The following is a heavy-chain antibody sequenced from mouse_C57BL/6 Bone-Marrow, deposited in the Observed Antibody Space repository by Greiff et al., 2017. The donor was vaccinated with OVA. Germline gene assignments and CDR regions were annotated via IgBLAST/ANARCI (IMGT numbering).Heavy chain of an antibody. J-gene: IGHJ4*01. D-gene: IGHD2-2*01. CDR3: ARWHGYPYYAMDY. V-gene: IGHV1-64*01. CDR1: GYTFTSYW. Sequence: VQLQQPGAELVKPGASVKLSCKASGYTFTSYWMHWVKQRPGQGLEWIGMIHPNSGSTNYNEKFKSKATLTVDKSSSTAYMQLSSLTSEDSAVYYCARWHGYPYYAMDYWGQGTSVTVSS. CDR2: IHPNSGST.